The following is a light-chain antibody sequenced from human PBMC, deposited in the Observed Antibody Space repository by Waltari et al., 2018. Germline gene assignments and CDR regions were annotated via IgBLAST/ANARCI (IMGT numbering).Light chain of an antibody. CDR3: PALGSNRWV. CDR1: NLGSKY. CDR2: QDI. J-gene: IGLJ3*02. V-gene: IGLV3-1*01. Sequence: SSELTEPPSVPVSPGQTAYITCSGDNLGSKYAFWYQHKSGQSPLLVIYQDIYRPWGIPERFSGSTSGNTATLAISGTQAMDDADYYCPALGSNRWVFGAGTKLTVL.